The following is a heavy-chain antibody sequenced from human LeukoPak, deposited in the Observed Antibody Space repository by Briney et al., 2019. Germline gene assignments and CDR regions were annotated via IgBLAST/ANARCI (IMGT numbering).Heavy chain of an antibody. CDR2: IIPIFGTA. Sequence: GASVKVSCKASGGTFNSYAVSWMRQAPGQWLELMGGIIPIFGTANYAQKFQGRVTITADESTSTAYMELSSLRSEDTAVYYCASRERTTIFGVVPVGFDPWGQGTLVTVSS. D-gene: IGHD3-3*01. CDR1: GGTFNSYA. CDR3: ASRERTTIFGVVPVGFDP. V-gene: IGHV1-69*13. J-gene: IGHJ5*02.